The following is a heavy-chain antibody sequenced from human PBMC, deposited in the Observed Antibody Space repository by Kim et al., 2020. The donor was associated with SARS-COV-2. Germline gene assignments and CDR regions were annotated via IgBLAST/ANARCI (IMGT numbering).Heavy chain of an antibody. Sequence: SETLSLTCIVSGDSISSTNYYWGWIRQPPGRGLEWIGTIYHSGSTYYNPSLKSRVTISVDTSKSHFSLRLKSVTVADTAIYYCARQSGIAARQVSDYWGQGTLVTFSS. J-gene: IGHJ4*02. D-gene: IGHD6-6*01. CDR3: ARQSGIAARQVSDY. CDR1: GDSISSTNYY. CDR2: IYHSGST. V-gene: IGHV4-39*01.